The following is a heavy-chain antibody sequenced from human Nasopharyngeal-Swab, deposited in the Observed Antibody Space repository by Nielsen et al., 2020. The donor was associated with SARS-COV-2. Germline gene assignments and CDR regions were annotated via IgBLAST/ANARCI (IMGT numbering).Heavy chain of an antibody. CDR1: GASIRSGGHY. D-gene: IGHD3-16*01. V-gene: IGHV4-31*03. J-gene: IGHJ4*02. CDR3: ATTDRDGWGYFHY. CDR2: IYYSGNT. Sequence: SETLSLTCTVSGASIRSGGHYWSWIRQHPGKGLEWIGYIYYSGNTYYNPSLKSRVTISVDTSKNQFFLKVDSVTAADTAVYYCATTDRDGWGYFHYWGQGTLVTVSS.